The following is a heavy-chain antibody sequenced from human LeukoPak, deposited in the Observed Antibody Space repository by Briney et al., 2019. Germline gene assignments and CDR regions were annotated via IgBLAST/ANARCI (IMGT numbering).Heavy chain of an antibody. V-gene: IGHV2-5*02. CDR2: IYGDDDK. J-gene: IGHJ3*02. CDR1: GFSLTSSGVG. CDR3: AHKKNSNAFDI. D-gene: IGHD2/OR15-2a*01. Sequence: SGPTPVKPTQPLTLTCTFSGFSLTSSGVGVGWIRQPPGKALEWLALIYGDDDKRYSPSLKSRLTITKDTSKNQVVLTVTNMDPVDTATYYCAHKKNSNAFDIWGQGTMVAVSS.